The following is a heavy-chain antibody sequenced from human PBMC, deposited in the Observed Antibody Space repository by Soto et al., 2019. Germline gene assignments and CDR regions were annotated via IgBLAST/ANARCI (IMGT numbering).Heavy chain of an antibody. Sequence: EVQLVESGGGLVQPGGSLRLSCAASGFTFTSNSMNWVRQAPGKGLEWILYITSSSSTIYYADSVKGRFTISRDNAKNSLYLQMNSLGDDDTAVYYCARGRVGTAYFDYWGQGALVTVSS. CDR3: ARGRVGTAYFDY. CDR1: GFTFTSNS. D-gene: IGHD2-21*02. J-gene: IGHJ4*02. V-gene: IGHV3-48*02. CDR2: ITSSSSTI.